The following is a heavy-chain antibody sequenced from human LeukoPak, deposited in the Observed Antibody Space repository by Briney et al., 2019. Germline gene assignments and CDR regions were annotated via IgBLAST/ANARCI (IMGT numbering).Heavy chain of an antibody. CDR2: ISSSSSYI. D-gene: IGHD3-3*01. CDR1: GFTFSSYS. CDR3: ARDHFGYYDFWSGYPEVYFDY. Sequence: GGSLRLSCAASGFTFSSYSMNWVRQAPGKGLEWVSSISSSSSYIYYAESVKGRFTISRDNAKNSLYLQMNSLRAEDTAVYYCARDHFGYYDFWSGYPEVYFDYWGQGTLVTVSS. J-gene: IGHJ4*02. V-gene: IGHV3-21*01.